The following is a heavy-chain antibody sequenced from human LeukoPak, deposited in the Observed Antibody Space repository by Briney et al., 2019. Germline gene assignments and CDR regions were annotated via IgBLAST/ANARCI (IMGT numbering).Heavy chain of an antibody. V-gene: IGHV4-34*01. Sequence: PSETLSLTYAVYGGSFSGYYWSWIRQPPGKGLEWIGEINHSGSTNYNPSLKSRVTISVDTSKNQFSLKLSSVTAADTAVYYCARGRSGSYRTWGQGTLVTVSS. CDR1: GGSFSGYY. J-gene: IGHJ4*02. D-gene: IGHD1-26*01. CDR3: ARGRSGSYRT. CDR2: INHSGST.